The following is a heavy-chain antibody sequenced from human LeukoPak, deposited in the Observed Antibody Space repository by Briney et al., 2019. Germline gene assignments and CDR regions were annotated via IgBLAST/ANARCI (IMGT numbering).Heavy chain of an antibody. CDR2: IWYDGSNK. CDR3: ARGIESRYYFDY. CDR1: GFTFSTYG. Sequence: PGGSLRLSCAASGFTFSTYGMHWVRQAPGKGLEWVAVIWYDGSNKYCADSVKGRFTISRDNSENTLYLQMNSLRAEDTAVYYCARGIESRYYFDYWGQGTLVTVSS. D-gene: IGHD2-15*01. V-gene: IGHV3-33*01. J-gene: IGHJ4*02.